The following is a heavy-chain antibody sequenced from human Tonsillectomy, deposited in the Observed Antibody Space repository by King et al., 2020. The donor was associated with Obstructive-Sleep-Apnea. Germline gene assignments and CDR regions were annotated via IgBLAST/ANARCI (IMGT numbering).Heavy chain of an antibody. CDR2: IDPSDSYT. J-gene: IGHJ6*02. V-gene: IGHV5-10-1*03. Sequence: VQLVESGAEVKKPGESLRISCKGSGYSFPNYWITWVRQMPGKGLEWMGRIDPSDSYTNYSPSFQGHVTISDDKSINTAYLQWGSLKASDTAIYYCARPRGSSRYYFYGLNVWGQGTTVTVSS. CDR3: ARPRGSSRYYFYGLNV. CDR1: GYSFPNYW. D-gene: IGHD6-13*01.